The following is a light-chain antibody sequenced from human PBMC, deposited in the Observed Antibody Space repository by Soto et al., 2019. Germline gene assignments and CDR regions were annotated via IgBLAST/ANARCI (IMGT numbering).Light chain of an antibody. V-gene: IGKV1-33*01. CDR2: DAS. CDR3: QQYSSMLS. J-gene: IGKJ4*01. CDR1: QDVSWN. Sequence: DIQMTQSPSSLSASVGDRVTIACQSSQDVSWNLNWFQQKPGEAPKLLIYDASNLERGVPSRFSGSGSGTDFTLTISSLQPEDVATYYCQQYSSMLSFGGGTEVDLK.